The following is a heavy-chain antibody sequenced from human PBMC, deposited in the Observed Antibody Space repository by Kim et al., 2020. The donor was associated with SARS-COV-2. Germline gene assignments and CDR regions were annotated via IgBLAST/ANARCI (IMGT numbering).Heavy chain of an antibody. CDR1: GFTVSSNY. V-gene: IGHV3-66*02. CDR3: AREGVAGASGVDY. Sequence: GGSLRLSCAASGFTVSSNYMSWVRQAPGKGLEWVSIIYSGGSTYYADSVKGRFTISRDNSKNTLYLQMNSLGAEDTAVYYCAREGVAGASGVDYWGPGTPLPVSS. CDR2: IYSGGST. D-gene: IGHD6-19*01. J-gene: IGHJ4*02.